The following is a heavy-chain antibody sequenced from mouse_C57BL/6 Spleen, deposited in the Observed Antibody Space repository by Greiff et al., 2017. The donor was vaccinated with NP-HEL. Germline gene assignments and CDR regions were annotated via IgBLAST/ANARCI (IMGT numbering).Heavy chain of an antibody. CDR2: IYPGDGDT. J-gene: IGHJ1*03. V-gene: IGHV1-80*01. D-gene: IGHD1-1*01. Sequence: VQLQQSGAELVKPGASVKISCKASGYAFSSYWMNWVKQRPGKGLEWIGQIYPGDGDTNYNGKFKGKATLTADKSSSTAYMQLSSLPSEDSAVYFCARHWLGYGSSYKYFDVWGTGTTVTVSS. CDR3: ARHWLGYGSSYKYFDV. CDR1: GYAFSSYW.